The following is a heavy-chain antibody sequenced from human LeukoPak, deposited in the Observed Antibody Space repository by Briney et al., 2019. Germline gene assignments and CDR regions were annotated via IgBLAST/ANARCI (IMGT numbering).Heavy chain of an antibody. CDR1: GDSVSSNSAA. CDR2: TYYRSNLYN. V-gene: IGHV6-1*01. D-gene: IGHD3-9*01. J-gene: IGHJ4*02. Sequence: SQTLSLTCALSGDSVSSNSAAWNWIRQSPSRGLEWLGRTYYRSNLYNDYAVSVKSRITINPDTSKNQFSLQLNSVTPEDTAVYYCARTKRYFDWQPFDYWGQGTLVTVSS. CDR3: ARTKRYFDWQPFDY.